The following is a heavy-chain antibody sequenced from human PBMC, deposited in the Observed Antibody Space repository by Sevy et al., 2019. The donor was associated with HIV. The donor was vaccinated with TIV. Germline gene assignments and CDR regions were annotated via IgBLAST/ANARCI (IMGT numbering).Heavy chain of an antibody. V-gene: IGHV3-23*01. CDR2: ISGSGGST. J-gene: IGHJ4*02. CDR3: AKDYHLVVAPFGYFDY. Sequence: GGSLRLSCAASGFTFSSYAMSWVRQAPGKGLERVSAISGSGGSTYYADSVKGRFTISRDNSKNTLYLQMNSLRAEDTAVYYCAKDYHLVVAPFGYFDYWGQGTLVTVSS. D-gene: IGHD3-22*01. CDR1: GFTFSSYA.